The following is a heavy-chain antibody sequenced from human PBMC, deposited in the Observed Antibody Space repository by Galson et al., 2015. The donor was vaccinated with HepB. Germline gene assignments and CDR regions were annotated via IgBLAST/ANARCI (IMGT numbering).Heavy chain of an antibody. V-gene: IGHV1-18*01. Sequence: SVKVSCKASGYTFTSYGISWVRQAPGQGLEWMGWISAYNGNTNYAQKLQGRVTMTTDTSTSTAYMELRSLRSDDTAVYYCARGLKGLYYYDSSGFFGDAFDIWGQGTMVTVSS. CDR2: ISAYNGNT. CDR1: GYTFTSYG. CDR3: ARGLKGLYYYDSSGFFGDAFDI. D-gene: IGHD3-22*01. J-gene: IGHJ3*02.